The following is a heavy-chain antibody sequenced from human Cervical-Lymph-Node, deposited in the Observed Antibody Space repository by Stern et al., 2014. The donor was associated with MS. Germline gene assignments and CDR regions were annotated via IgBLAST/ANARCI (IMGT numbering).Heavy chain of an antibody. CDR3: AGRYPYYYYGMDV. Sequence: VQLQQWGAGLLKPSETLSLTCAVYGGSFRGYYWSWIRQSPGQGLEWIGEINHSGSTNYNPSLKSRVTISVDTSKNQFSLKLSSVTAADTAVYYCAGRYPYYYYGMDVWGQGTTVTVSS. J-gene: IGHJ6*02. CDR2: INHSGST. V-gene: IGHV4-34*01. D-gene: IGHD2-2*02. CDR1: GGSFRGYY.